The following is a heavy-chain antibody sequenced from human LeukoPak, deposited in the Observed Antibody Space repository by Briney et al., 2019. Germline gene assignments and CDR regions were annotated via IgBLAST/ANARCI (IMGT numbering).Heavy chain of an antibody. CDR2: ISSSSSYI. J-gene: IGHJ4*02. V-gene: IGHV3-21*01. CDR3: ARAGGHIAAAGYYYFDY. CDR1: GFTFSSYS. D-gene: IGHD6-13*01. Sequence: GGSLRLSCAASGFTFSSYSMNWVRQAPGKGLEWVSSISSSSSYIYYADSVKGRFTISRHNAKNSLYLQMNSLRAEDTAVYYCARAGGHIAAAGYYYFDYWGQGTLVTVSS.